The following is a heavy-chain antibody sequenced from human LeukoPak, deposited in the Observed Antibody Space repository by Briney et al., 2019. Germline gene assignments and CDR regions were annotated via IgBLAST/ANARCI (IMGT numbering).Heavy chain of an antibody. CDR3: ARGSGNYGGFDY. CDR1: GGSFSGYY. J-gene: IGHJ4*02. CDR2: INHSGST. D-gene: IGHD4-11*01. V-gene: IGHV4-34*01. Sequence: SETLSLTCAVYGGSFSGYYWSWIRQPPGKGLEWIGEINHSGSTNYNPSLKSRITISVDTSKNQFSLKLNSLTAADTAVYYCARGSGNYGGFDYWGQGTLVTVSS.